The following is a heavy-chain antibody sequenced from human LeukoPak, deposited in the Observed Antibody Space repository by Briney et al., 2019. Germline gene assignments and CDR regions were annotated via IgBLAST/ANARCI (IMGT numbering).Heavy chain of an antibody. CDR1: GFPFTTYA. Sequence: GGSLRLSCAASGFPFTTYAMSWVRQAPGKGLEWVSAISGRGGRTYYADSVEGRFTISRDNSKNTLYLQMNSLRAEDTAVYYCAKKVIFPANWFDPWGQGTLVTVSS. V-gene: IGHV3-23*01. D-gene: IGHD3-22*01. CDR2: ISGRGGRT. J-gene: IGHJ5*02. CDR3: AKKVIFPANWFDP.